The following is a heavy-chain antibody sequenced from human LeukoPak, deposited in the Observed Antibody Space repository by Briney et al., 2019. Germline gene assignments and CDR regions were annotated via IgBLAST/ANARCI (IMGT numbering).Heavy chain of an antibody. Sequence: QPGGSLRLSCAASGFTFSSYWMHWVRQAPGKGLVWVSRINRDGSSTSYADSVKGRFTISRDNAKNTLYLQMNSLRAEDTAVYYCTRGDYMDVWGKGTTVTISS. CDR2: INRDGSST. CDR1: GFTFSSYW. J-gene: IGHJ6*03. V-gene: IGHV3-74*01. CDR3: TRGDYMDV.